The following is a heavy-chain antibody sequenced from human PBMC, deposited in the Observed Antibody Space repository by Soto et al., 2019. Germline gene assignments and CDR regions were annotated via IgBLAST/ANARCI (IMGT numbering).Heavy chain of an antibody. J-gene: IGHJ5*02. CDR3: ARHSLALRKNNWFDP. CDR1: GDSIVSSYFY. D-gene: IGHD3-3*02. V-gene: IGHV4-39*01. CDR2: IFYLGSS. Sequence: SVTLSHTCTVSGDSIVSSYFYLGWDRQTPGKGLEWIGSIFYLGSSYYNPSLKSRVTMSVDTSKNQFSLRLRSVTAADTALYFCARHSLALRKNNWFDPWGQGIMVNVPQ.